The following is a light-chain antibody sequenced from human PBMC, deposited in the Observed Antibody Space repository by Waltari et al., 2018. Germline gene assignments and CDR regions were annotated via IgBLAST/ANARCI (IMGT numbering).Light chain of an antibody. Sequence: QSVLTQPPSASGTPGQRVTISCSGTSSNLGDNAVSWYHQVPRAAPKLLIYGNDQRPSGVPGRYSGSRSGTSASLVINGVQSEDEGDFYCAAWDDNVNGPIFGAGTRVTVL. J-gene: IGLJ1*01. CDR3: AAWDDNVNGPI. CDR1: SSNLGDNA. V-gene: IGLV1-44*01. CDR2: GND.